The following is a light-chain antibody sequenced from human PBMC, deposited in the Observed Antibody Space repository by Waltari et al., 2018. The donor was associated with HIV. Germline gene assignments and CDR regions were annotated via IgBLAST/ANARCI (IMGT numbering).Light chain of an antibody. V-gene: IGKV1-5*03. Sequence: DIQMTQSPSILSAPVGDRVTITWRDSQSISNWLARYQQKPGKAPKFLIYRASNLESGVPSRIRGSGGGTEFTLTISSLQPDDFATYYCQQYNTYPRTFGQGTNVEIK. CDR3: QQYNTYPRT. CDR2: RAS. J-gene: IGKJ1*01. CDR1: QSISNW.